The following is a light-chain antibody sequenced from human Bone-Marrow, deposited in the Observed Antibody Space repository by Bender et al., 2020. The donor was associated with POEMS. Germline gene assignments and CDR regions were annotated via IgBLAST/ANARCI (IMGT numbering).Light chain of an antibody. CDR2: EGT. CDR1: SSDVGGYNY. Sequence: QSALTQPRSVSGSPGQSVTISCTGTSSDVGGYNYVSWYQQHPGKAPKLMIYEGTKRPSGVSNRFSGSKSGNTASLTISGLQAEDEADYYCASFASGTTYVFGTATKVTVL. J-gene: IGLJ1*01. CDR3: ASFASGTTYV. V-gene: IGLV2-11*01.